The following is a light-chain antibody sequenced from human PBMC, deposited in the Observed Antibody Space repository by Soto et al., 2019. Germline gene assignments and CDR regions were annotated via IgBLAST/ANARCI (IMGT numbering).Light chain of an antibody. CDR2: EVF. CDR3: TSFTSRSTWV. Sequence: QSALTQPASVSGSPGQSITISCTGTSSDVGRYDYVSWFQQHPGRAPQLLIYEVFNRPLGVSIRFSGSKSGNTASLTISGLRAEDEADFYCTSFTSRSTWVFGGGTKLTVL. J-gene: IGLJ3*02. V-gene: IGLV2-14*01. CDR1: SSDVGRYDY.